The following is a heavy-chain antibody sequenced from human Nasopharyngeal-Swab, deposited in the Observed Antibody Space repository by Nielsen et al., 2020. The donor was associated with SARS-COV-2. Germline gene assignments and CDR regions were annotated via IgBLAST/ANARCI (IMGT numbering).Heavy chain of an antibody. V-gene: IGHV4-38-2*02. Sequence: SETLSLTCTVSGYSIRSDSYWGWIRQPPGKGLEWIGYMYHSGTTYYNTSLKSRVTISRDTSKNQLSLTLTSVTAADTGVYYCARDVTGYLQCDSWGRGSLVTVSS. D-gene: IGHD3-9*01. J-gene: IGHJ4*02. CDR2: MYHSGTT. CDR1: GYSIRSDSY. CDR3: ARDVTGYLQCDS.